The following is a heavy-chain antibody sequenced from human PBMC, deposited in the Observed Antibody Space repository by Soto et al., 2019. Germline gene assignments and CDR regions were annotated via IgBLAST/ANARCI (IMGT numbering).Heavy chain of an antibody. CDR3: ARDITMVRGVVRYYGMDV. CDR1: GYTFTSYY. CDR2: INPSGGST. V-gene: IGHV1-46*01. D-gene: IGHD3-10*01. J-gene: IGHJ6*02. Sequence: ASLKVSCKASGYTFTSYYMHWVRQAPGQGLEWMGIINPSGGSTSYAQKFQGRVTMTRDTSTSTVYMELSSLRSEDTAVYYCARDITMVRGVVRYYGMDVWGQGTTVTVSS.